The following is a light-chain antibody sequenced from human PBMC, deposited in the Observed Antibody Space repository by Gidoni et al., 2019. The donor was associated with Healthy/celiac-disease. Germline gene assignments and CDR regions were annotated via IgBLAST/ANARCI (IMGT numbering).Light chain of an antibody. CDR2: GAS. Sequence: EIVLPQSPGTLSLSPGERATLSCRASKSVSSSYLAWYQQKPGQAPRLLIYGASSRATGIPDRFSGSGSGTDFTLTISRLEPEDFAVYYCQQYGSSPGYTFGQXTKLEIK. V-gene: IGKV3-20*01. CDR3: QQYGSSPGYT. J-gene: IGKJ2*01. CDR1: KSVSSSY.